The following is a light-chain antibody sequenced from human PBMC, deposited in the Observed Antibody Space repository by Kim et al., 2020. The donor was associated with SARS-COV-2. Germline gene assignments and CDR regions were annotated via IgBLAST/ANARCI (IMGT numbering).Light chain of an antibody. CDR2: GAS. Sequence: ESPGERALLSCRASQSVGSNLAWYQQTPGQAPRLLIYGASTRATGIPPRFIGSGSGTDFTLTISSLQSEDSAVYSCQQYDNWPQTFGQGTKVDIK. CDR1: QSVGSN. V-gene: IGKV3-15*01. CDR3: QQYDNWPQT. J-gene: IGKJ1*01.